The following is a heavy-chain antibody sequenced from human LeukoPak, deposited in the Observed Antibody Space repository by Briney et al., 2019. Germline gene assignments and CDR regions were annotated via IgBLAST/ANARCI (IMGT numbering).Heavy chain of an antibody. D-gene: IGHD4-23*01. Sequence: ASVKVSCKASGYTFTGYYMHWVRQAPGQGLEWMGWINPNRGGTNYAQKFQGRVTMTRDTSISTAYMELSRLRSDDTAVYYCARSRTAVVTREFRGPFDYWGQGTLVTVSS. J-gene: IGHJ4*02. CDR3: ARSRTAVVTREFRGPFDY. CDR2: INPNRGGT. CDR1: GYTFTGYY. V-gene: IGHV1-2*02.